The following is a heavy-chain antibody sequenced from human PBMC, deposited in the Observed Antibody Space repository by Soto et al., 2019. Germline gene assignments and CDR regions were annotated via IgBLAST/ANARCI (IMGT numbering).Heavy chain of an antibody. CDR1: GFTVRSAW. CDR3: TSAPQRALTDERARS. V-gene: IGHV3-15*07. CDR2: IKSKSDGGTT. J-gene: IGHJ5*02. Sequence: EVQLVESGGGLVKPGGSLRLACAVSGFTVRSAWMNWVRQAPGKGLVWVGRIKSKSDGGTTDYAEPVKGRFTISIDDSKNTLYLQMESLKTEDTAVYYCTSAPQRALTDERARSWGQGTLVTVSS. D-gene: IGHD2-21*02.